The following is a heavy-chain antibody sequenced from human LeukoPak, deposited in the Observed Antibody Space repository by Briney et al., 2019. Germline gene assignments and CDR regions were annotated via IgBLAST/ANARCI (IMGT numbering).Heavy chain of an antibody. CDR1: GVSISSSSYY. CDR2: IYYSGST. Sequence: SETLSLTCTVSGVSISSSSYYWGWIRQPPGKGLEWIGSIYYSGSTYYNPSLKSRVTISVDTSKNQFSLKLSSVTAADTAVYYCARHAEYDDQEFFVYWGQGTLVTVSS. V-gene: IGHV4-39*01. J-gene: IGHJ4*02. CDR3: ARHAEYDDQEFFVY. D-gene: IGHD6-6*01.